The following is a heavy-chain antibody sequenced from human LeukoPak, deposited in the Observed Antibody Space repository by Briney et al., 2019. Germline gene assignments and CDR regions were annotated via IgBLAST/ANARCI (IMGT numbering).Heavy chain of an antibody. CDR3: ARDSGNYHYDMDV. D-gene: IGHD3-10*01. CDR2: INPNSGGT. J-gene: IGHJ6*02. Sequence: GASVNVSCKASGYTFTGYYMHWVRQAPGQGLEWMGWINPNSGGTNYAQKFQGWVTMTRDTSISTAYMELSRLRSDDTAVYYCARDSGNYHYDMDVWGQGTTVIVSS. CDR1: GYTFTGYY. V-gene: IGHV1-2*04.